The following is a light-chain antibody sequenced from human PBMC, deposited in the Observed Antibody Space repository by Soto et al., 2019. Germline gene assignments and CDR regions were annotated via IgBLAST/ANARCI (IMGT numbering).Light chain of an antibody. CDR1: QSLNRNY. CDR2: GAS. J-gene: IGKJ1*01. Sequence: EAVLTQSPGTLSLSPGERATLSCRASQSLNRNYLAWYQQRPGQAPRLLISGASRRATGIPDRVSGSGSGTDFTLTISRLEPEGVAVYYCQQYYSSPRTFGQGTKVEI. V-gene: IGKV3-20*01. CDR3: QQYYSSPRT.